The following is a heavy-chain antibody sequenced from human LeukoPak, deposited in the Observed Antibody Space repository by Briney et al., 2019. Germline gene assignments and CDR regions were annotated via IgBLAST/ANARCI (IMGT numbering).Heavy chain of an antibody. Sequence: SVKVSCKASGGTFSSYAISCVRQAPGQGLEWMGRIIPILGIANYAQKFQGRVTITADKSTSTAYMELSSLRSEDTAVHYCAIAVAGTDYYGMDVWGQGTTVTVSS. J-gene: IGHJ6*02. V-gene: IGHV1-69*04. CDR2: IIPILGIA. CDR1: GGTFSSYA. D-gene: IGHD6-19*01. CDR3: AIAVAGTDYYGMDV.